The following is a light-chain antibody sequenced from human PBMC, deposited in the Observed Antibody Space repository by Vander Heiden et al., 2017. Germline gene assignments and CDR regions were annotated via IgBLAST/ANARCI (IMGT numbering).Light chain of an antibody. J-gene: IGKJ4*01. Sequence: DIQMTQSPSSLSASVGDRVTITCRASQSISSYLNWYQQKPGKAPKLLIYAASSLQSGVPSRFSGSGSGTDFTLTISSLQPEDFATYYCQQSYSTVTFGGGTKVEI. CDR2: AAS. CDR3: QQSYSTVT. CDR1: QSISSY. V-gene: IGKV1-39*01.